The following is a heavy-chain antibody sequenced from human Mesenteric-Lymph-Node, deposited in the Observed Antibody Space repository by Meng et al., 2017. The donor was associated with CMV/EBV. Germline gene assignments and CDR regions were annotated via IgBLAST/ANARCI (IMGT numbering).Heavy chain of an antibody. CDR2: IYYSGST. J-gene: IGHJ6*02. Sequence: SETLSLTCTVSGASISNYYWSWSRQPPGKGLEWIGYIYYSGSTNYNPSLKSRVTISVDTSKNQFSLKLSSVTAADTAVYYCALGHYYYGMDVWGQGTTVTVSS. CDR1: GASISNYY. V-gene: IGHV4-59*01. CDR3: ALGHYYYGMDV.